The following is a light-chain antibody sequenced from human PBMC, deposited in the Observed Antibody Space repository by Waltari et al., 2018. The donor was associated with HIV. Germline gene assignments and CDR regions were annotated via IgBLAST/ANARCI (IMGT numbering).Light chain of an antibody. V-gene: IGLV2-11*01. J-gene: IGLJ3*02. CDR1: SNDVGAYGL. CDR3: SSYAGSYIWV. Sequence: QSALTQPRSVSGSPGQSVTLSCTGTSNDVGAYGLVSWYQQHPGKAPRLMIFDVIRRPSGVPDRFSGSKSGSTASLTISGLQAEDEADYYCSSYAGSYIWVFGGGTKLTVL. CDR2: DVI.